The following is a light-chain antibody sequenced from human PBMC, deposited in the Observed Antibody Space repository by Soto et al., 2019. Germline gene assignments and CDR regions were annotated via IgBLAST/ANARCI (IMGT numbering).Light chain of an antibody. CDR3: SSYTSTSTLYV. J-gene: IGLJ1*01. CDR2: DVS. CDR1: SSDIGGYNY. Sequence: QSALTQPASVSGSPGQSITISCTGTSSDIGGYNYVSWYQQLPGKVPKLIIYDVSNRPSGVSDRFSGSKSGNAASLTFSGLQAADEADYYCSSYTSTSTLYVFGTGTKVTVL. V-gene: IGLV2-14*03.